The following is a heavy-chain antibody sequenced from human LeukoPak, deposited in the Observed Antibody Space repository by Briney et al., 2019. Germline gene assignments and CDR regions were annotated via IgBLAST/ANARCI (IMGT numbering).Heavy chain of an antibody. CDR1: GFTFSSYG. D-gene: IGHD2-2*01. J-gene: IGHJ4*02. CDR3: AKDCTSSTSCGTFDY. CDR2: IGYDESNK. V-gene: IGHV3-30*02. Sequence: GGSLRLSCAASGFTFSSYGMHWVRQAPGKGLEWVAFIGYDESNKYYTDSVRGGFTTYRDNSKNTLYLQMNSLRAEDTAMYYCAKDCTSSTSCGTFDYWGQGTLATVSS.